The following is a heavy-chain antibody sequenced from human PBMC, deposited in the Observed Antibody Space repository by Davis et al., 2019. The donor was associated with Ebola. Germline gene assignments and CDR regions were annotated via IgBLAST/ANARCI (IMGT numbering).Heavy chain of an antibody. CDR3: ARMKTDGYSPTIDY. Sequence: SETLSLTCAVYGGSFSGYYWSWIRQPPGKGLEWIGEINHSGSTNYNPSLKSRVTISVDTSKNQFSLKLSSVTAADTAVYYCARMKTDGYSPTIDYWGQGTLVTVSS. CDR2: INHSGST. D-gene: IGHD5-24*01. V-gene: IGHV4-34*01. J-gene: IGHJ4*02. CDR1: GGSFSGYY.